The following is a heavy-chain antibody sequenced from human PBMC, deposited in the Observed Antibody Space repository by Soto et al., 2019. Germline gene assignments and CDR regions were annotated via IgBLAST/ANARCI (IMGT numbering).Heavy chain of an antibody. CDR1: GGSISSGDHY. CDR2: IDNSGIT. CDR3: ARNYGNYRNYFHS. V-gene: IGHV4-31*03. J-gene: IGHJ4*02. D-gene: IGHD4-17*01. Sequence: SETLSLTCTVSGGSISSGDHYWGWIRQHPERGLEWIGYIDNSGITYDNPSLKSRVAMPVETSQTQFSLKLRSVTAADKAVYYCARNYGNYRNYFHSWGQANMVAVYS.